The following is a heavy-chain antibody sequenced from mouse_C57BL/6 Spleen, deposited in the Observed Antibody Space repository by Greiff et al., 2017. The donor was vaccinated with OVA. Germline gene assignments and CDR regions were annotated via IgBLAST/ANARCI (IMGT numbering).Heavy chain of an antibody. D-gene: IGHD2-2*01. CDR2: INPTNGGT. V-gene: IGHV1-18*01. J-gene: IGHJ2*01. CDR3: ARSPMVTTRGLYFDY. Sequence: EVQLQQSGPELVKPGASVKIPCKASGYTFTDYNMGWVKQSHGKSLEWIGDINPTNGGTIYNQKFKGKATLTVDKSSSTAYMELRSLTSEDTAVYYCARSPMVTTRGLYFDYWGQGTTLTVSS. CDR1: GYTFTDYN.